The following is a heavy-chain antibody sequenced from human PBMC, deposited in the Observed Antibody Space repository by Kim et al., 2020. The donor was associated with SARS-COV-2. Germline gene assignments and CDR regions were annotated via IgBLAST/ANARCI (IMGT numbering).Heavy chain of an antibody. D-gene: IGHD3-10*01. CDR2: ISGSGGST. Sequence: GGSLRLSCAASGFTFSSYAMSWVRQAPGKGLEWVSAISGSGGSTYYADSVKGRFTISRDNSKNTLYLQMNSLRAEDTAVDYCAKGDRVRGVIGDFLTTRYGMDVWGQGTTVTVSS. J-gene: IGHJ6*02. CDR1: GFTFSSYA. CDR3: AKGDRVRGVIGDFLTTRYGMDV. V-gene: IGHV3-23*01.